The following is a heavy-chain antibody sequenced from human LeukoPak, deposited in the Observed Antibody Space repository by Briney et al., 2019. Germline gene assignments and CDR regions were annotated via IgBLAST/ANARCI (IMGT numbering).Heavy chain of an antibody. J-gene: IGHJ4*02. CDR2: ISSSDSTI. V-gene: IGHV3-48*03. CDR3: AREWYYYGSGTDY. Sequence: PGGSLRLSCAASGFTFSRHWMNWVRQAPGKGLEWVSYISSSDSTIYYADSVKGRFTISRDNAKNSLYLQMNSLRAEDTAVYYCAREWYYYGSGTDYWGQGTLVTVSS. D-gene: IGHD3-10*01. CDR1: GFTFSRHW.